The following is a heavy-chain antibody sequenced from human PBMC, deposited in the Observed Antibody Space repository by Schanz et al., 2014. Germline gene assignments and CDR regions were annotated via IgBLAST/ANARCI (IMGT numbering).Heavy chain of an antibody. CDR1: GYTFTSYD. Sequence: QVQLVQSGAEVKKPGASVKVSCKASGYTFTSYDINWVRQATGQGLEWMGWMNSKTGNTGYAQRYQGRVTVTRNTSITTAYVKVSNLRAGDTAVYYCAKGRTFGRWGQGTLVTVSS. CDR3: AKGRTFGR. D-gene: IGHD3-16*01. V-gene: IGHV1-8*01. J-gene: IGHJ4*02. CDR2: MNSKTGNT.